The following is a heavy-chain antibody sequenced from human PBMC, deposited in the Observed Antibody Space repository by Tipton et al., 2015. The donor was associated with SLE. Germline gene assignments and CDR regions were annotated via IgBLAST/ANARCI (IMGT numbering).Heavy chain of an antibody. CDR3: ARDARALAALDAFDI. CDR2: VSSSSDYI. V-gene: IGHV3-21*03. D-gene: IGHD6-6*01. CDR1: GFTFSTYS. J-gene: IGHJ3*02. Sequence: SLRLSCAASGFTFSTYSLHWVRQAPGKGLEWVSSVSSSSDYIYYADSVKGRFTISIDNAKNSLSLQMNSLRAEDTAVYYCARDARALAALDAFDIWGQGTMVTVSS.